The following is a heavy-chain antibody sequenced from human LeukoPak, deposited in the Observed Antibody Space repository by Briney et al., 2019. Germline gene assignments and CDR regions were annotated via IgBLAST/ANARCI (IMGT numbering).Heavy chain of an antibody. Sequence: PSETLSLTCTVSGGSISSGSYYWSWIRQPAGKGLERIGRIYTSGSTNYNPSLKSRVTISVDTSKNQFSLKLSSVPAADTAVYYCARTAALQYCSSTSCYPYYYYMDVWGKGTTVAVSS. D-gene: IGHD2-2*01. J-gene: IGHJ6*03. CDR2: IYTSGST. V-gene: IGHV4-61*02. CDR1: GGSISSGSYY. CDR3: ARTAALQYCSSTSCYPYYYYMDV.